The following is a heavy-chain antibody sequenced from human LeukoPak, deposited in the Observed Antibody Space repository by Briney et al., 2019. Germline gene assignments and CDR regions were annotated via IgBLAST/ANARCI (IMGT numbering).Heavy chain of an antibody. CDR2: INHSGST. CDR1: GGSFSGHY. V-gene: IGHV4-34*01. D-gene: IGHD6-19*01. Sequence: SGTLSLTCAVYGGSFSGHYWSWSRQPPGKGLEWIGEINHSGSTNYNPSLKSRVTISVDTSKNQFSLKLSSVTAADTAVYYCARVAVAALDYWGQGTLVTVSS. J-gene: IGHJ4*02. CDR3: ARVAVAALDY.